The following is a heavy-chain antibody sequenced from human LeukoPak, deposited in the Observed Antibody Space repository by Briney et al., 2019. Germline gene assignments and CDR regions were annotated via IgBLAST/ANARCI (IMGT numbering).Heavy chain of an antibody. J-gene: IGHJ4*02. CDR2: ISGSGGTI. V-gene: IGHV3-23*01. D-gene: IGHD1-26*01. Sequence: GGSLRLSCAASGFTFSSYGMSWVRQAPGKGLEWVSAISGSGGTIYYADSVKGRFTISRDNAKNSLYLQMNSLRAEDTAVYYCARDLGSLPFDYWGQGTLVTVSS. CDR3: ARDLGSLPFDY. CDR1: GFTFSSYG.